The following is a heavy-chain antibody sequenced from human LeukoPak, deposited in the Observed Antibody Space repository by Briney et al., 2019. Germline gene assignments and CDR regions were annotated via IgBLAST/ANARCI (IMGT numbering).Heavy chain of an antibody. CDR1: GGSISSSNW. CDR3: ARTPPLGYFDSSGYYPFDH. Sequence: SETLSLTCAVSGGSISSSNWWSWVRQPPGKGLEWIGEIYHSGSTNYNPSLKSRVTISVDKSKNQFSLKLRSVTAADTAMYYCARTPPLGYFDSSGYYPFDHWGQGTLVTVSS. CDR2: IYHSGST. V-gene: IGHV4-4*02. D-gene: IGHD3-22*01. J-gene: IGHJ4*02.